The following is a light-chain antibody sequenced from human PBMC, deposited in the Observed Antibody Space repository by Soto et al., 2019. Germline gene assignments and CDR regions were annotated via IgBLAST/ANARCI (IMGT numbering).Light chain of an antibody. CDR1: SGSIANNY. J-gene: IGLJ3*02. CDR2: EDN. Sequence: NFMLTQPHSVSESPGKTVTMSCTRSSGSIANNYVQWYQQRPGSSPTTVIYEDNQRPSGVPDRFSGSIDSSSHSASHAHPGFKPEDQADYYCESYDNNNHWVFGGGTKLTVL. V-gene: IGLV6-57*01. CDR3: ESYDNNNHWV.